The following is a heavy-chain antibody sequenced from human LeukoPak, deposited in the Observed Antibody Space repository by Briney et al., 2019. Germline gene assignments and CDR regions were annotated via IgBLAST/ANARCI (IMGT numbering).Heavy chain of an antibody. CDR2: ISWDSGSI. Sequence: GRSLRLSCAASGFTFDDYAMHWVRQAPGKGLEWVSGISWDSGSIGYADSVKGRFTISRDNAKNSLYLQMNSLRAEDTAVCYCAKDLSPITIFGVVPARGGMDVWGQGTTVTVSS. J-gene: IGHJ6*02. D-gene: IGHD3-3*01. CDR1: GFTFDDYA. CDR3: AKDLSPITIFGVVPARGGMDV. V-gene: IGHV3-9*01.